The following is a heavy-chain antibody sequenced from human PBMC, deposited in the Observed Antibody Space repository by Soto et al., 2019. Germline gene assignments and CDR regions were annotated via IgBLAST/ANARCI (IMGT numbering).Heavy chain of an antibody. CDR2: IYWDDDK. J-gene: IGHJ4*02. CDR1: GFSLSTSGVG. D-gene: IGHD3-10*01. CDR3: AHITLATYGPLATSLGFDY. V-gene: IGHV2-5*02. Sequence: SGPTLVNPTQTLTLTCTFSGFSLSTSGVGVGWIRQPPGKALEWLALIYWDDDKRYSPSLKSRLTITKDTSKNQVVLTMTNMDPVDTATYYCAHITLATYGPLATSLGFDYWGQGTLVTXSS.